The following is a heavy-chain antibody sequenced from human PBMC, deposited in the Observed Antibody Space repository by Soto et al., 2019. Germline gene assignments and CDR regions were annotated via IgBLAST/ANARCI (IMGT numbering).Heavy chain of an antibody. CDR1: GGSISSGGYY. J-gene: IGHJ3*02. CDR3: ARDIESGYNYDAFDI. CDR2: IYYSGST. Sequence: QVQLQESGPGLVKPSQTLSLTCTVSGGSISSGGYYWSWIRQHPGKGLEWIGYIYYSGSTYYNPSLKSRVTMSLDTSKNQFSLKLSSVTAADTAVYYCARDIESGYNYDAFDIWGQGTMVTVSS. D-gene: IGHD5-18*01. V-gene: IGHV4-31*03.